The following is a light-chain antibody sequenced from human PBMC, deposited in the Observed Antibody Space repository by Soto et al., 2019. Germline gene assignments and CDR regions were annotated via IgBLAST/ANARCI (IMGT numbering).Light chain of an antibody. V-gene: IGLV2-23*01. J-gene: IGLJ3*02. CDR3: GSFAGSSTSWV. CDR2: EGG. Sequence: QSVLTQPASVSGSPGQSVTISCTGTTSDVGSYNLISWYQQHPGKAPKVMLFEGGKRPSGVSNRFSGSKSGNTASLIISGLQAEDEADYYCGSFAGSSTSWVFGGGTKVTVL. CDR1: TSDVGSYNL.